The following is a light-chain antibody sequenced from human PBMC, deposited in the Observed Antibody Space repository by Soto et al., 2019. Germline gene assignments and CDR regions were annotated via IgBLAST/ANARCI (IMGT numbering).Light chain of an antibody. V-gene: IGKV3-20*01. Sequence: EIVLTQSPGTLSLSPGERATLSCRASQSVSSSYLAWYQQKPGQAPRLLIYGASSRATGIPDRFSGSGSGTDFTLTIIRLEPEDFAVYFCQQYGNSPPNTFGQGTKVEIK. J-gene: IGKJ2*01. CDR1: QSVSSSY. CDR2: GAS. CDR3: QQYGNSPPNT.